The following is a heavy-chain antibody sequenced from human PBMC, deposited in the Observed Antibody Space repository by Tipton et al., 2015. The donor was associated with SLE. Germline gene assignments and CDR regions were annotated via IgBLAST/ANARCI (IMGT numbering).Heavy chain of an antibody. V-gene: IGHV4-59*01. CDR2: IYYSGST. CDR3: ARERFFARRGFDI. Sequence: LRLSCTVSGGSISSYYWSWIRQPPGKGLEWIGYIYYSGSTNYNPSLKSRATISVDTSKNQFSLKLSSVTAADTAVYYCARERFFARRGFDIWGQGTMVTVSS. D-gene: IGHD3-10*01. J-gene: IGHJ3*02. CDR1: GGSISSYY.